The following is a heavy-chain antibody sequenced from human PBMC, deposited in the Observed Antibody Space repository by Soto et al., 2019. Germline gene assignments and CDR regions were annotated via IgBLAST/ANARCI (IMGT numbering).Heavy chain of an antibody. CDR3: ARDQIAAAGTDYYYGMDV. CDR2: IIPIFGTA. Sequence: VQLVQSGAEVKKPGSSVKVSCKASGGTFSSYAISWVRQAPGQGLEWMGGIIPIFGTANYAQKFQGRVTITADESTSTAYMELSSLRSEDTAVYYCARDQIAAAGTDYYYGMDVWGQGTTVTVSS. V-gene: IGHV1-69*01. D-gene: IGHD6-13*01. J-gene: IGHJ6*02. CDR1: GGTFSSYA.